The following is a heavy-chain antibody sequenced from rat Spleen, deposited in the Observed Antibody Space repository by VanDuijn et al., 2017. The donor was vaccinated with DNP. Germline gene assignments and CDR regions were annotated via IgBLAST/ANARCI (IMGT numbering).Heavy chain of an antibody. CDR1: GFTFSDYY. V-gene: IGHV5-27*01. Sequence: EVQLVESGGGLVQPGRSLKLSCAASGFTFSDYYMAWIRQAPTKGLEWVTSISPSGGGTYYRDSVKGRFTISRDNANRTLYLQMDSLRSEDTATYYCTTHYNNYVVGALDAWGQGTSVTVSS. J-gene: IGHJ4*01. D-gene: IGHD1-10*01. CDR2: ISPSGGGT. CDR3: TTHYNNYVVGALDA.